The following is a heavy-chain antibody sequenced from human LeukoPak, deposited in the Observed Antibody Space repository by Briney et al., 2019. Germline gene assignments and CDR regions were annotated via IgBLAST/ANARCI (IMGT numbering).Heavy chain of an antibody. CDR3: ARGTSGSYFYYYYGMDV. CDR2: IYSGGST. D-gene: IGHD1-26*01. CDR1: GFTVSSNY. J-gene: IGHJ6*02. Sequence: GGSLRLSCAASGFTVSSNYMSWVRQAPGKGLEWVSVIYSGGSTYYADSVKGRFTISRDNSKNTLYLQMNSLRAEDTAVYYCARGTSGSYFYYYYGMDVWGQGTTATVSS. V-gene: IGHV3-66*01.